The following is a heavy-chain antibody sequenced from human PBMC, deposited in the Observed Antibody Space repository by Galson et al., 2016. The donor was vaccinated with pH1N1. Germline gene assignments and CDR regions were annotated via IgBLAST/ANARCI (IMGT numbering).Heavy chain of an antibody. CDR1: GFTFSHYA. CDR3: VRAIGAAASF. CDR2: TNQDGSQK. J-gene: IGHJ4*01. D-gene: IGHD6-13*01. V-gene: IGHV3-7*01. Sequence: SLRLSCAASGFTFSHYAMHWVRQAPGKGLEWVANTNQDGSQKYYVDSVRGRFTISRDNAKNSVSLQMNSLRPDDTGVYYCVRAIGAAASFWGHGTLVTVSS.